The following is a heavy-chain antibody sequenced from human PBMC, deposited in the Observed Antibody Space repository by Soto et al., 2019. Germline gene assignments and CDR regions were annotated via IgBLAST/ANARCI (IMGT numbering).Heavy chain of an antibody. Sequence: SETLSLTRAVSGGSISSGSYSWSWIRQPPGKCLEWIVYIYHSGSTYYNPSLKSRVTISVDRSKNQFSLKLSSVTDADTAVYYWAGREAGLLGWFGPSGQGPLVTVSS. CDR2: IYHSGST. CDR3: AGREAGLLGWFGP. J-gene: IGHJ5*02. V-gene: IGHV4-30-2*01. D-gene: IGHD6-13*01. CDR1: GGSISSGSYS.